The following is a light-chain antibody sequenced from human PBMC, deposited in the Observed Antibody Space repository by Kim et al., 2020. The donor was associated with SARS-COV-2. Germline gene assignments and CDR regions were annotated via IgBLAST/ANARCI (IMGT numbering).Light chain of an antibody. V-gene: IGLV3-1*01. Sequence: SVSPGRTAIITCSGDNLGHKYACWYQQKPGQSPVLVMYQDTKRPSGIPERFSGSNSGNTATLTISGTQAMDEADYYCQAWDSGTAVFGGGTQLTVL. J-gene: IGLJ3*02. CDR3: QAWDSGTAV. CDR2: QDT. CDR1: NLGHKY.